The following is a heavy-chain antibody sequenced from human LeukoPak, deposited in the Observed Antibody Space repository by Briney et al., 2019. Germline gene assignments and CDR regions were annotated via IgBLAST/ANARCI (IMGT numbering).Heavy chain of an antibody. Sequence: GGSLRLSCAASGFTFDDYAMHWVRQAPGKGLEWVSGISWNSGSIGYADSVKGRFTISRDNAKNSLYLQMNSLRAEDTALYYCAKDMGGVLWFGELLRPSGFDYWGQGTLVTVSS. V-gene: IGHV3-9*01. J-gene: IGHJ4*02. CDR3: AKDMGGVLWFGELLRPSGFDY. CDR2: ISWNSGSI. CDR1: GFTFDDYA. D-gene: IGHD3-10*01.